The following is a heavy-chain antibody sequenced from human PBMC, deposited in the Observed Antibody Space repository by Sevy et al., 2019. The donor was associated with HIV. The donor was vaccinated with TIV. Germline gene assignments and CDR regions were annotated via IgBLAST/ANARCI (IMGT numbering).Heavy chain of an antibody. CDR3: FFFFSEREGF. Sequence: SETLSLTCTVSGYSISDYYHWGWVRQSPAKGLEWIGTIHYTGYTNYKPSLNSRVTISADTSKNQFSLKLTSVAAADTAHYYVFFFFSEREGFWGQGMLVTVSS. J-gene: IGHJ4*02. CDR1: GYSISDYYH. CDR2: IHYTGYT. V-gene: IGHV4-38-2*02. D-gene: IGHD3-10*01.